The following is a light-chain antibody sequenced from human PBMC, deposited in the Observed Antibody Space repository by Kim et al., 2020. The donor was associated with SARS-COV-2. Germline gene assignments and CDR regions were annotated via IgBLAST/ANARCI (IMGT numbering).Light chain of an antibody. V-gene: IGKV3-20*01. J-gene: IGKJ1*01. CDR2: GAS. Sequence: EIVLTQSPGTLSLSPGERATLSCRASQSFTSSYLAWYQQKPGQAPRLLIYGASSRATGIPDRISGSGSGTDFTLTISRLEPEDFAVYYCQQYGSSLWTFGQGTKVDIK. CDR1: QSFTSSY. CDR3: QQYGSSLWT.